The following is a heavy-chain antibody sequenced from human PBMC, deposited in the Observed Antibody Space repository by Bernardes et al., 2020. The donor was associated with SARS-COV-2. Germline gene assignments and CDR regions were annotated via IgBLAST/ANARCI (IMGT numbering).Heavy chain of an antibody. D-gene: IGHD2-15*01. J-gene: IGHJ6*02. CDR2: ISWNSGSI. CDR3: AKDIWGGSSYGMDV. V-gene: IGHV3-9*01. CDR1: GFTFDDYA. Sequence: GGSLRLSCAASGFTFDDYAMHWVRQAPGKGLEWVSGISWNSGSIGYADSVKGRFTISRDNAKNSLYLQMNSLRAEDTALYYCAKDIWGGSSYGMDVWGQGTTVTVSS.